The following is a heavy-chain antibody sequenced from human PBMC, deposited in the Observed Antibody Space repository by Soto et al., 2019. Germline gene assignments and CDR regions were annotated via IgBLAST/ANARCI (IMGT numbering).Heavy chain of an antibody. D-gene: IGHD5-12*01. J-gene: IGHJ5*02. CDR2: INAGNGNT. Sequence: ASVKVSCKASGYTFTSYAMHWVRQAPGQRLEWMGWINAGNGNTKYSQKFQGRVTITRDTSASTAYMELSSLRSEDTAVYYCASDLAPAYSGTVLFDPWGQGTLVTVSS. CDR1: GYTFTSYA. CDR3: ASDLAPAYSGTVLFDP. V-gene: IGHV1-3*01.